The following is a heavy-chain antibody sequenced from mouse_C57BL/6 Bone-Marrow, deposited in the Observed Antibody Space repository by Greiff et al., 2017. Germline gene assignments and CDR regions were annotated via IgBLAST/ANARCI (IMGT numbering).Heavy chain of an antibody. CDR3: ARPDFGYAMDY. J-gene: IGHJ4*01. Sequence: EVKLMESGGGLVKPGGSLKLSCAASGFTFSDYGMHWVRQAPEKGLEWVAYISSGSSTIYYADTVKGRFTISRDNAKNTRFLQMTSLRSEDTAMYYCARPDFGYAMDYWGQGTSVTVSS. V-gene: IGHV5-17*01. CDR1: GFTFSDYG. CDR2: ISSGSSTI.